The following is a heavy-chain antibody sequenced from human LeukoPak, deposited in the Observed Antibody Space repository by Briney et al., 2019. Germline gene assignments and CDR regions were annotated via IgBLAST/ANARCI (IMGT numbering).Heavy chain of an antibody. D-gene: IGHD3-22*01. V-gene: IGHV4-34*01. Sequence: PSETLSLTCAVYGGSFSGYCWSWIRQPPGKGLEWIGEINHSGSTNYNPSLKSRVTISVDTSKNQFSLKLSSVTAADTAVYYCARGRVKWLLNYWGQGTLVTVSS. CDR3: ARGRVKWLLNY. CDR2: INHSGST. J-gene: IGHJ4*02. CDR1: GGSFSGYC.